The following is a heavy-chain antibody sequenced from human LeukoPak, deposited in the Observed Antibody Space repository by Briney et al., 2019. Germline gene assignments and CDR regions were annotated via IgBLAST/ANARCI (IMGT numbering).Heavy chain of an antibody. CDR1: GGSFSANY. CDR3: ARTAGSSSWTT. D-gene: IGHD6-13*01. CDR2: IYYTGGT. Sequence: PPETPSLTSAVSGGSFSANYWSWSRHPPRERREWSGYIYYTGGTNYNPSLKSRVSISVDTSKNQFSLKLRSVTAADTAVYYCARTAGSSSWTTWGQGTLVTVSS. J-gene: IGHJ5*02. V-gene: IGHV4-59*01.